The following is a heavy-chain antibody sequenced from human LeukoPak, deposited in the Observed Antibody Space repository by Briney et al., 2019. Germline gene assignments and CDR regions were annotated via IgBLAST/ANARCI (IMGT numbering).Heavy chain of an antibody. D-gene: IGHD6-13*01. CDR1: GFTFDDYA. J-gene: IGHJ4*02. V-gene: IGHV3-9*01. CDR3: AKSLLYAAAPDY. CDR2: ISWNSGSI. Sequence: GGSLRLSCAASGFTFDDYAMHWVRQAPGKGLEWVSGISWNSGSIGYADSVKGRFTISRDNAKNSLYLQMNSLRAEDTALYYCAKSLLYAAAPDYWGQGTLVTVSS.